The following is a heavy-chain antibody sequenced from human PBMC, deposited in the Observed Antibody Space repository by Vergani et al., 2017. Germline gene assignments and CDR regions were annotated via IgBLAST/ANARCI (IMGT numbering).Heavy chain of an antibody. Sequence: EVQLVESGGGLVQPGRSLRLSCAASGFTFDDYAMHWVRQAPGKGLEWVSVLSWYSGSIGYADSVKGRFTISRDNAKNALYLQMNSLRAEDTALYYCAKGSGSYGRGAFDIWGQGTMVTVSS. V-gene: IGHV3-9*01. J-gene: IGHJ3*02. CDR1: GFTFDDYA. CDR2: LSWYSGSI. D-gene: IGHD3-10*01. CDR3: AKGSGSYGRGAFDI.